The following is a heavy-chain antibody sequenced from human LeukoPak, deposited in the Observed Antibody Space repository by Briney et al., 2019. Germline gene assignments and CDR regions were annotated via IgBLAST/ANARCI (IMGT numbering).Heavy chain of an antibody. Sequence: WASVTLSCTPSGYTFSNFGLAWVRQAPGQGLEWMGWISGYSGNANYAQKFQDRVVMTTDRSTSTVYMELRSVRSDDTAVYYCARCYSSSWQRLDNWGQGTLVIVSS. CDR3: ARCYSSSWQRLDN. V-gene: IGHV1-18*01. CDR1: GYTFSNFG. J-gene: IGHJ4*02. D-gene: IGHD6-13*01. CDR2: ISGYSGNA.